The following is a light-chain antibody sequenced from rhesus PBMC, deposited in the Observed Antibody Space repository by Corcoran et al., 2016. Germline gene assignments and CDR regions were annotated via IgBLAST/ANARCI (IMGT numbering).Light chain of an antibody. V-gene: IGKV1-74*01. CDR3: QHGYGIPLT. CDR1: ENVNNY. CDR2: KAS. Sequence: DIQMTQSPSSLSASVGDRVTITCRSSENVNNYLTWYQQKPGKAPKLLIYKASTLQSGVPSRFSGSVSETDYTFTISSLQPEDVATYYCQHGYGIPLTVGGGTKVELK. J-gene: IGKJ4*01.